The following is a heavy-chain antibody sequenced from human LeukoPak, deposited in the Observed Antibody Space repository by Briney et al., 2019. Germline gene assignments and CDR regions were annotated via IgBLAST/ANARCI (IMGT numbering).Heavy chain of an antibody. V-gene: IGHV3-23*01. D-gene: IGHD2-21*02. CDR1: GFTFNNYA. J-gene: IGHJ4*02. Sequence: PGGSLRLSCAASGFTFNNYAMSWVRQAPGKGLEWVSAVSGSVIGTYYADSVRGRFTISRDTSRNTLYLQMNSLRAEDTAVYYCAKDQDVCGGDCYTFDYWGQGTLVTVSS. CDR3: AKDQDVCGGDCYTFDY. CDR2: VSGSVIGT.